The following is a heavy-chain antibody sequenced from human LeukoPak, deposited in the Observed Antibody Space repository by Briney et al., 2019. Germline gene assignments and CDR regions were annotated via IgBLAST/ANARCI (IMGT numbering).Heavy chain of an antibody. CDR2: INHSGST. CDR3: ARTGPYTMVRGVINWFDP. J-gene: IGHJ5*02. V-gene: IGHV4-34*01. CDR1: GGSFSGYY. Sequence: SETLSLTCAVYGGSFSGYYWSWIRQPPGKGLEWIGEINHSGSTNYNPSLKSRVTISVDTSKNQFSLKLSSVTAADTAVYYCARTGPYTMVRGVINWFDPWGQETLVTVSS. D-gene: IGHD3-10*01.